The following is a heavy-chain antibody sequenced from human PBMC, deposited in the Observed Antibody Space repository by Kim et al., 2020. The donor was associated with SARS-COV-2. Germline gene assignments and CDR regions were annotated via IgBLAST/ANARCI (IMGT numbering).Heavy chain of an antibody. Sequence: GESLKISCKGSGYSFTSYWIGWVRQMPGKGLEWMGIIYPGDSDTRYSPSFQGQVTISADKSISTAYLQWSSLKASDTAMYYCARLGDTAMANRNYYYYYGMDVWGQGTTVTVSS. CDR1: GYSFTSYW. V-gene: IGHV5-51*01. J-gene: IGHJ6*02. CDR2: IYPGDSDT. CDR3: ARLGDTAMANRNYYYYYGMDV. D-gene: IGHD5-18*01.